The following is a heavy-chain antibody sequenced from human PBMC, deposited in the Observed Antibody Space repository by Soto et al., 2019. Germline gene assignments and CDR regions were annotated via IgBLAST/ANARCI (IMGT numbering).Heavy chain of an antibody. D-gene: IGHD7-27*01. CDR1: GFTFDDYT. CDR2: ISWDGGST. V-gene: IGHV3-43*01. CDR3: AKDLTGDDVRYYYYYGMDV. Sequence: GSLRLSCAASGFTFDDYTMHWVRQAPGKGLEWVSLISWDGGSTYYADSVKGRFTISRDNSKNSLYLQMNSLRTEDTALYYCAKDLTGDDVRYYYYYGMDVWGQGTTVTVSS. J-gene: IGHJ6*02.